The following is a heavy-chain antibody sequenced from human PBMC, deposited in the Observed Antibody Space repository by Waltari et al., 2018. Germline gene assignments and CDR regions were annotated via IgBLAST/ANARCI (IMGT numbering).Heavy chain of an antibody. J-gene: IGHJ4*02. CDR2: IYSGGST. Sequence: EVQLLESGGGLVQPGGSLRLSCAASGFTFTSYAIRGVSQAPGKGLEWVSVIYSGGSTYYADSVKGRFTISRDNSKNTLYLQMNSLRAEDTAVYYCQVAGITIFGLLDYWGQGTLVTVSS. CDR3: QVAGITIFGLLDY. D-gene: IGHD3-3*01. CDR1: GFTFTSYA. V-gene: IGHV3-23*03.